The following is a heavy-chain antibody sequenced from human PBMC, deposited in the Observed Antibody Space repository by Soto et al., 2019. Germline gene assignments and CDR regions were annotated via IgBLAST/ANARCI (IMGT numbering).Heavy chain of an antibody. Sequence: QVQLQQSGPGLMKPSETLSLTCTVSGDSITSSYWSWFRQPPGKGLEYIGFIFYTGITSYNPSLRGRATISMNTSKNQFFLSLTSVTAADTAVYYCAKGAGRDGYNTARGQGTLVTVS. V-gene: IGHV4-59*01. CDR1: GDSITSSY. J-gene: IGHJ4*02. CDR3: AKGAGRDGYNTA. D-gene: IGHD5-12*01. CDR2: IFYTGIT.